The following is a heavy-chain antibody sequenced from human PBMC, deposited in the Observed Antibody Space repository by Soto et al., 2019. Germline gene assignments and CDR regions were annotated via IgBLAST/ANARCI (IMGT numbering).Heavy chain of an antibody. V-gene: IGHV4-31*03. CDR3: ATRTDYYYGSGSLGGMDV. CDR1: GGSISSGSYY. J-gene: IGHJ6*02. CDR2: IYYSGST. D-gene: IGHD3-10*01. Sequence: QVQLQESGPGLVKPSQTLSLTCTVSGGSISSGSYYWSWIRQLPGKGLEWIGYIYYSGSTYYNPVLTSRVTISVDTSKNRFSLKLNSVTAADTAVYYCATRTDYYYGSGSLGGMDVWGQGTTVTVSS.